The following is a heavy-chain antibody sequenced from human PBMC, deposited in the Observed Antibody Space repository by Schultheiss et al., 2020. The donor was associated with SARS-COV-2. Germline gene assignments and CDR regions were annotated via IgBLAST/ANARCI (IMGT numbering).Heavy chain of an antibody. CDR3: ARHDGAAAGVDY. Sequence: SETLSLTCAVSGYSISSGYYWGWIRQPPGKGLEWIGSIYYSGSTYYNPSLKSRVTISVDTSKNQFSLKLSSVTAADTAVYYCARHDGAAAGVDYWGQGTLVTVSS. J-gene: IGHJ4*02. CDR1: GYSISSGYY. D-gene: IGHD6-13*01. CDR2: IYYSGST. V-gene: IGHV4-38-2*01.